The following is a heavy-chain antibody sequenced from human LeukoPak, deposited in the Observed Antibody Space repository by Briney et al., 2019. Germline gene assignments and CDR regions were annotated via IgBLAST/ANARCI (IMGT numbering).Heavy chain of an antibody. CDR3: ARDLGRYYDSSGYGQPGY. V-gene: IGHV3-33*01. Sequence: GRSLRLSCAASGFTFSYYGMHWVRQAPGKGLEWVAVIWYDGSNKYYADSVKGRFTISRDNSKNTMYLQMNSLRAEDRAVYYCARDLGRYYDSSGYGQPGYWGQGTLVTVSS. CDR1: GFTFSYYG. CDR2: IWYDGSNK. J-gene: IGHJ4*02. D-gene: IGHD3-22*01.